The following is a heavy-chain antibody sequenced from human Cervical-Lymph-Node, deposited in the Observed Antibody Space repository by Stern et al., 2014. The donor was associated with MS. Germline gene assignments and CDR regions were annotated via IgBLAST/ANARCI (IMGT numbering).Heavy chain of an antibody. Sequence: MQLVQSGAEVKKPGESLKISCKGSGYSFTSYWIGWVRQMPGKGLEWMGIIYHGDSDTRYSPSFQGQVTISADKSISTAYLQWSSLKASDTAMYYCARLYYYDSSGYRHFDYWGQGTLVTVSS. J-gene: IGHJ4*02. CDR1: GYSFTSYW. V-gene: IGHV5-51*01. CDR2: IYHGDSDT. D-gene: IGHD3-22*01. CDR3: ARLYYYDSSGYRHFDY.